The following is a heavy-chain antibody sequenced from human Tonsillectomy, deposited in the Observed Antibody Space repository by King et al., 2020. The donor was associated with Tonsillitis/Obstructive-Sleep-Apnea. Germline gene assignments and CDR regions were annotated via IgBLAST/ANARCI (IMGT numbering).Heavy chain of an antibody. V-gene: IGHV3-23*04. CDR1: GFTFSSYA. CDR3: AGAPAGAYLYYMVV. D-gene: IGHD4/OR15-4a*01. J-gene: IGHJ6*03. CDR2: TSDRGDNT. Sequence: DVQLVESGGGLVQPGGSLRLSCSASGFTFSSYAVTWVRQAPGKGLEWVSSTSDRGDNTFYADSVKGRFTISRDNSKKVLYLRMSTLRPEDTAIYFCAGAPAGAYLYYMVVWGKGT.